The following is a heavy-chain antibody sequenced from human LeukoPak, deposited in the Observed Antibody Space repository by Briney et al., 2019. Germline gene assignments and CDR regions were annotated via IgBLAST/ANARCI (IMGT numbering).Heavy chain of an antibody. V-gene: IGHV1-69*02. CDR3: ARWALGPYYNDSSGYSDY. CDR2: IIPILGIA. Sequence: SVKVSCKASGGTFSSYTISWVRQAPGQGLEWMGRIIPILGIANYAQKFQGRVTITADKSTSTAYMELSSLRSEDTAVYYCARWALGPYYNDSSGYSDYWGQGTLVTVSS. J-gene: IGHJ4*02. CDR1: GGTFSSYT. D-gene: IGHD3-22*01.